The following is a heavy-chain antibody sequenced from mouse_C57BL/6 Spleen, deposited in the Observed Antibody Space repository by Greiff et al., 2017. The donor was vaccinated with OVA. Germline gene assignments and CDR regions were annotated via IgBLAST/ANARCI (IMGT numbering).Heavy chain of an antibody. J-gene: IGHJ3*01. CDR3: TRSHYGSSYAGFAY. D-gene: IGHD1-1*01. CDR1: GYTFTDYE. V-gene: IGHV1-15*01. CDR2: IDPETGGT. Sequence: VQLQQSGAELVRPGASVTLSCKASGYTFTDYEMHWVKQTPVHGLEWIGAIDPETGGTAYNQKFKGKAILTADKSSSTAYMELRSLTSEDSAVYYCTRSHYGSSYAGFAYWGQGTLVTVSA.